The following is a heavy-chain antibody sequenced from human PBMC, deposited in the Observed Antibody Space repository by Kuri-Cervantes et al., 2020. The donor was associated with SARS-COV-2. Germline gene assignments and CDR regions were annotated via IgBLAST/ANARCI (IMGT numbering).Heavy chain of an antibody. J-gene: IGHJ4*02. Sequence: GGSLRLSCAASGFNFSSEAMHWVRQAPGKGLEWVSVISASGASTYYADSVKGRFTISRDNSKNTLYLQMNSLRAEDTAVYYCAKVGTSIAVSGRFDYWGQGTLVTVSS. CDR2: ISASGAST. V-gene: IGHV3-23*01. D-gene: IGHD6-19*01. CDR3: AKVGTSIAVSGRFDY. CDR1: GFNFSSEA.